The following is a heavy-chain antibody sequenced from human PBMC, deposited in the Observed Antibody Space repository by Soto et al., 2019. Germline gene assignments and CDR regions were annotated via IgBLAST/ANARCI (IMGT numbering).Heavy chain of an antibody. CDR3: ARQEDLDYYGMDV. CDR2: IDPSDSYT. V-gene: IGHV5-10-1*01. Sequence: GESLKISCKGSGYSFTSYWIGCVRQMPGKGLEWMGSIDPSDSYTNYSPSFQGHVTISADKSISTAYLQWSSLKASDTAMYYCARQEDLDYYGMDVWGQGTTVTVSS. J-gene: IGHJ6*02. CDR1: GYSFTSYW.